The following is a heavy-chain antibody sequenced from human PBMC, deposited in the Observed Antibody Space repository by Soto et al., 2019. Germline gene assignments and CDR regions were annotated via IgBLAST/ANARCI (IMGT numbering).Heavy chain of an antibody. CDR1: GFKFSNYA. CDR3: AKDRRAGGNSAFYFDF. V-gene: IGHV3-23*01. CDR2: ISATGGGT. Sequence: GGSLRLSCAASGFKFSNYAMRWVRQAPGKGLEWVSLISATGGGTYYADSVKGRFTISRDNSHNTLYLQVHSLTAEDTAVYYCAKDRRAGGNSAFYFDFWGQGAQVTVSS. D-gene: IGHD3-16*01. J-gene: IGHJ4*02.